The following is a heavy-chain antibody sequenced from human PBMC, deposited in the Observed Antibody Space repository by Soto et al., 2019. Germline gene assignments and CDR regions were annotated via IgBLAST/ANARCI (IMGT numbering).Heavy chain of an antibody. Sequence: SEALSRTCTVSGGNISSYGWSWIRQTPGKGLEWIGYIYYIGCTNYNPSRQSRATLALERSKNEFTLKLRLVNAADTAVYYWASYDDSSGYYSGWGQGTTVTVSS. V-gene: IGHV4-59*01. CDR3: ASYDDSSGYYSG. J-gene: IGHJ6*02. D-gene: IGHD3-22*01. CDR1: GGNISSYG. CDR2: IYYIGCT.